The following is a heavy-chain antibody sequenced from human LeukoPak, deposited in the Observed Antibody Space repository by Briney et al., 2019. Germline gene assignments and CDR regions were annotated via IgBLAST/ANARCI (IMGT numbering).Heavy chain of an antibody. D-gene: IGHD5-12*01. V-gene: IGHV3-48*01. CDR3: ARSVDIDY. J-gene: IGHJ4*02. CDR2: ISSSSSTI. Sequence: GLEWVSYISSSSSTIYYADSVKGRFTISRDNAKNSLYLQMNSLRAEDTAVYYCARSVDIDYWGQGTLVTVSS.